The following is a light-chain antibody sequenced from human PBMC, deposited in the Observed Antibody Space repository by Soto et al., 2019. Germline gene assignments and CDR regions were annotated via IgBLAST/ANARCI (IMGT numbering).Light chain of an antibody. CDR2: SNI. CDR1: GAVYD. V-gene: IGLV1-40*01. J-gene: IGLJ2*01. Sequence: HSVLTQPPSVSGAPGQRVTISCSGAVYDVHWYQQLPGTAPKLLIHSNIHRPSGVPDRFSGTKSGASASLAITGLQAEDEAEYFCQSFDRSLAALFGGGTKLTVL. CDR3: QSFDRSLAAL.